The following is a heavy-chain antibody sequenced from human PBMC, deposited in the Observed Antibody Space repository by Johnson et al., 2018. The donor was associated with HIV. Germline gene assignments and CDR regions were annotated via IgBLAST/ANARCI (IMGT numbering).Heavy chain of an antibody. V-gene: IGHV3-30*18. CDR3: AKVGGRHDYGDYLGAFDI. CDR2: ISYHGGTK. J-gene: IGHJ3*02. D-gene: IGHD4-17*01. Sequence: VQLVESGGGVVQPGRSLRLSCAASGFTFSSYGMHWVRQAPGKGLEWVAVISYHGGTKYSADSVKGRFSISRDNSKNTLYLQMNSLRAEDTAVYYCAKVGGRHDYGDYLGAFDIWGQGTMVTVSS. CDR1: GFTFSSYG.